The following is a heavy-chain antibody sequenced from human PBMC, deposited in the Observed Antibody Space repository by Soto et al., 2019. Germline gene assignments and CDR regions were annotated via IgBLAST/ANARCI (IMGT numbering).Heavy chain of an antibody. CDR3: AKDSLYFYDRSGYYDY. CDR2: SVGSGGST. CDR1: GFALSSYA. J-gene: IGHJ4*02. D-gene: IGHD3-22*01. Sequence: GGSLRLSCSTSGFALSSYAMSWVRQAPGKGLEWVSASVGSGGSTYYADSVKGRFTISRDNSKNTLYLQMDSLRAEDTAVYYCAKDSLYFYDRSGYYDYWGQGTLVTVSS. V-gene: IGHV3-23*01.